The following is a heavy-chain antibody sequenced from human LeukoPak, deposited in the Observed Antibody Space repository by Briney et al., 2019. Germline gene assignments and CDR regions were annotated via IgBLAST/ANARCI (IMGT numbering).Heavy chain of an antibody. D-gene: IGHD4-17*01. J-gene: IGHJ4*02. V-gene: IGHV3-30*03. CDR3: ARGYGDYTPPYFDY. CDR1: GFTFSSYS. CDR2: ISYDGSNK. Sequence: GGSLRLSCAASGFTFSSYSMNWVRQAPGKGLEWVAVISYDGSNKYYADSVKGRFTISRDNSKNTLYLQMNSLRAEDTAVYYCARGYGDYTPPYFDYWGQGTLVTVSS.